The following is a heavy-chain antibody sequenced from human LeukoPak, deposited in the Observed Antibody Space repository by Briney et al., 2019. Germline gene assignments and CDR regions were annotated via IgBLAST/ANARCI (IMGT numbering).Heavy chain of an antibody. V-gene: IGHV3-23*01. CDR1: GFRFSSYA. J-gene: IGHJ4*02. CDR2: ISGSGVST. D-gene: IGHD1-7*01. Sequence: GGSLRLSCAASGFRFSSYAMSRVRQAPGKGLEWVSAISGSGVSTYYADSVKGRFTVSRDNSKNTLYLQMSSLRAEDTAVYYCAKDERNWNYNLASQTYDWGQGTLVTDSS. CDR3: AKDERNWNYNLASQTYD.